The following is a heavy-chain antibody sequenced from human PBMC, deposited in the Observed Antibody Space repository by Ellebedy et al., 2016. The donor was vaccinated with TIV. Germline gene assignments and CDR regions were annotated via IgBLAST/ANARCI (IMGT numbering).Heavy chain of an antibody. CDR2: FYSGGST. CDR3: ARDCGGSSRCLVY. D-gene: IGHD3-16*01. CDR1: GFSVSDNS. J-gene: IGHJ4*02. Sequence: GGSLRLXXAASGFSVSDNSMNWVRQAPGNGLEWVSVFYSGGSTYYADAVKGRFTISRDNSKNTTTLQMNSLRVEDTATYYCARDCGGSSRCLVYWGQGSLVTVSS. V-gene: IGHV3-53*01.